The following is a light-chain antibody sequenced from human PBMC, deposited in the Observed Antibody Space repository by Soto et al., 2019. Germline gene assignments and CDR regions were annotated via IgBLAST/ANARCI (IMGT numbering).Light chain of an antibody. CDR2: DVA. CDR1: SSDVGSYNF. CDR3: CTFAGRYSYV. Sequence: QSALTQPRSVSGSPGQSVTISCTGTSSDVGSYNFVSWHQQHPGKAPKLMIYDVAKRPSGVPDRFSGSKSGNTASLTISGLQAEDEADYYCCTFAGRYSYVFGSGTKLNVL. V-gene: IGLV2-11*01. J-gene: IGLJ1*01.